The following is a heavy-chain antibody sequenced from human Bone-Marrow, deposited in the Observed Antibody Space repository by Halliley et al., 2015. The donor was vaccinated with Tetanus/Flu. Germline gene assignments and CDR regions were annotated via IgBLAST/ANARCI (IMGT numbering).Heavy chain of an antibody. D-gene: IGHD3-10*01. CDR2: LYYSGGT. J-gene: IGHJ5*02. CDR1: GGSISSSNYY. CDR3: ARLSMVRGKNFDP. V-gene: IGHV4-39*01. Sequence: GLVKPSETPSLTCTVSGGSISSSNYYWGWIRQPPGKGLEWIGSLYYSGGTSYNPSLKSRVTVFADTSKNQFSLKLTSVTAADTAVYYCARLSMVRGKNFDPWGQGTLVTVSS.